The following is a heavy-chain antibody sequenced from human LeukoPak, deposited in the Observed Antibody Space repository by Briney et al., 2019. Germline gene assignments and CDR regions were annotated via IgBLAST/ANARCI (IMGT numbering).Heavy chain of an antibody. CDR3: ARIPSPGWFDP. CDR2: IYYSGST. CDR1: GGSVSISSYY. V-gene: IGHV4-39*07. Sequence: SETLSLTYTVSGGSVSISSYYWGWIRQPPGKGLEWIANIYYSGSTYYNPSLKNRVTISISTSKNQFSLKLTSVTAADTALYYCARIPSPGWFDPWGQGTLVTVSS. J-gene: IGHJ5*02.